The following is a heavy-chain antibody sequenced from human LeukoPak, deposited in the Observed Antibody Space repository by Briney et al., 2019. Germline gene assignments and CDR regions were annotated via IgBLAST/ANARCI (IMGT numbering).Heavy chain of an antibody. Sequence: GGYLRLSCAASGFTFSDYYMSWIRQAPVKGLEWVSYISSSSYTNYADSVKGRLTISRDNAKNSLYLQMNSLRAEDTAVYYCARVRRDTAMVKDYWGQGTLVTVSS. D-gene: IGHD5-18*01. CDR1: GFTFSDYY. V-gene: IGHV3-11*06. CDR3: ARVRRDTAMVKDY. CDR2: ISSSSYT. J-gene: IGHJ4*02.